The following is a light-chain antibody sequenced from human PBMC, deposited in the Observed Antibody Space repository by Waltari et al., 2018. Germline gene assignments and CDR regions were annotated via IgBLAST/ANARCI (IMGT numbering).Light chain of an antibody. V-gene: IGKV1-39*01. CDR1: QSINTY. CDR2: ATS. CDR3: QQSYRTPLT. J-gene: IGKJ4*01. Sequence: DIQMTQSQLSLSASVGHRIPITCLASQSINTYLSWYQPRPGKAPSLLIFATSTLHSGVPSRFTGSGSATTVTLTINNLQPEDFATYYCQQSYRTPLTFGGWTKIEIK.